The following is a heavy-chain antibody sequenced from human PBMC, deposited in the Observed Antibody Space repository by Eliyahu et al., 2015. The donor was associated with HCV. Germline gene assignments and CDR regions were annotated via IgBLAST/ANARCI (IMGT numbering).Heavy chain of an antibody. V-gene: IGHV5-51*01. Sequence: EVQLVQSGAEVKKPGESLKISCKVSGYSFNTYWIGWVRQMPGKGLEWMGIIYPRDSETRYGPSFQGHVTLSVGRSINTAYLQWSSLKASDTAIYYCARGEMDEPFDFWGQGTLVTVSS. CDR2: IYPRDSET. J-gene: IGHJ4*02. CDR3: ARGEMDEPFDF. D-gene: IGHD5-24*01. CDR1: GYSFNTYW.